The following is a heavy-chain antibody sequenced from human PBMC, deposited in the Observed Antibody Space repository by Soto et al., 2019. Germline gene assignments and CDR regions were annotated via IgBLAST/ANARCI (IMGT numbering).Heavy chain of an antibody. CDR3: ARESPGVTTNSFDY. CDR1: GYTFTGYY. V-gene: IGHV1-2*04. CDR2: INPNSGGT. D-gene: IGHD7-27*01. Sequence: ASVKVSGKASGYTFTGYYMHWVRQAPGQGLEWMGWINPNSGGTNYAQKFQGWVTMTRDTSISTAYMELSRLRSDDTAVYYCARESPGVTTNSFDYWGQGTLVTVSS. J-gene: IGHJ4*02.